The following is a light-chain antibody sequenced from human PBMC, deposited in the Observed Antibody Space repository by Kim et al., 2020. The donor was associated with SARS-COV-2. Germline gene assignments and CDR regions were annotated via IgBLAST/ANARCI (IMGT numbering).Light chain of an antibody. V-gene: IGKV3-20*01. CDR2: GAS. CDR1: QSVRGSS. J-gene: IGKJ1*01. Sequence: SPGERAAHSCGARQSVRGSSLAGYQQNTGEAPRLLIYGASSRATGIPDRFSGSGSGTDFTLTISRLEPEDFAVYYCQQYGSSPWTFGQGTKVDIK. CDR3: QQYGSSPWT.